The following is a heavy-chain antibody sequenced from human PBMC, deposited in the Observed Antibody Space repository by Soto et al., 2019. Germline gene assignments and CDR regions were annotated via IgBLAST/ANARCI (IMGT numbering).Heavy chain of an antibody. V-gene: IGHV4-34*01. CDR2: INHSGST. J-gene: IGHJ5*02. CDR3: ARGNTRRDPINWFDP. D-gene: IGHD2-21*01. Sequence: SETLSLTCAVYGGSFSGYYWSWIRQPPGKGLEWIGEINHSGSTNYNPSLKSRVTISVDTSKNQFSLKLSSVTAADTAVYYCARGNTRRDPINWFDPWGQGTLVTVSS. CDR1: GGSFSGYY.